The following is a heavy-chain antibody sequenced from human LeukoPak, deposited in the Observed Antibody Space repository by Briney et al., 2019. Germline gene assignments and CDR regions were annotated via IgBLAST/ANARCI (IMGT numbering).Heavy chain of an antibody. CDR2: IYHSGST. CDR3: ARDCSGGSCYSLNWFDP. J-gene: IGHJ5*02. Sequence: SETLSLTCTVSGGSISSSSYYWGWLRQPPGKGLEWIGEIYHSGSTNYNPSLKSRVTISVDKSKNQFSLKLSSVTAADTAVYYCARDCSGGSCYSLNWFDPWGQGTLVTVSS. D-gene: IGHD2-15*01. V-gene: IGHV4-39*07. CDR1: GGSISSSSYY.